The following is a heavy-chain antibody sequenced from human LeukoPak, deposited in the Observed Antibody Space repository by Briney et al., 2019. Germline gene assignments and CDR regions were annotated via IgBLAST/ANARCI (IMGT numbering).Heavy chain of an antibody. CDR2: ISYDGSNK. CDR1: GFTFSSYA. D-gene: IGHD4-17*01. V-gene: IGHV3-30*04. J-gene: IGHJ4*02. CDR3: ARGLSLRSLTTVTRGYYFDY. Sequence: GGSLRLSCAASGFTFSSYAMHWVRRASSKGLEWVAVISYDGSNKYYADSVKGRFTISRDNSKNTLYLQMNSLRAEDTAVYYCARGLSLRSLTTVTRGYYFDYWGQGTLVTVSS.